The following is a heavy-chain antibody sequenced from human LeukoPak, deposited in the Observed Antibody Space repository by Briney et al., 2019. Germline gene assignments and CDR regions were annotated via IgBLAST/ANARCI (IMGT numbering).Heavy chain of an antibody. Sequence: PGGSLRLSCAASGFTFSSYAMSWVRQAPGKGLEWVSVIYSGGSTYYADSVKGRFTISRDNSKNTLYLQMNSLRAEDTAVYYCARDYYDSSGYYPPEYFQHWGQGTLVTVSS. D-gene: IGHD3-22*01. CDR3: ARDYYDSSGYYPPEYFQH. CDR2: IYSGGST. CDR1: GFTFSSYA. J-gene: IGHJ1*01. V-gene: IGHV3-53*01.